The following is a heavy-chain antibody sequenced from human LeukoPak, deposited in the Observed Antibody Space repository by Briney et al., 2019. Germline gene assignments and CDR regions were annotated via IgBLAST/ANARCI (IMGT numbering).Heavy chain of an antibody. CDR3: AKDRQLWFEYYFDY. D-gene: IGHD5-18*01. V-gene: IGHV3-23*01. Sequence: GRSLRLSWAASGCAFSSYAMSWVRQAPGKGLEWVSAISGSGGSTYYADSVKGRFTISRDNSKNTLYLQMNSLRAEDTAVYYCAKDRQLWFEYYFDYWGQGTLVTVSS. J-gene: IGHJ4*02. CDR2: ISGSGGST. CDR1: GCAFSSYA.